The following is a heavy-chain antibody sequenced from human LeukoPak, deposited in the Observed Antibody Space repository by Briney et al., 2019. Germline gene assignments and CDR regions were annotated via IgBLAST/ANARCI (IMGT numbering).Heavy chain of an antibody. J-gene: IGHJ6*03. CDR2: IYYSGST. CDR1: GGSISSYY. CDR3: ARGGRYDILTGFDYYMDV. V-gene: IGHV4-59*01. D-gene: IGHD3-9*01. Sequence: KPSETLSLTCTVSGGSISSYYWSWIRQPPGKGLEWIGYIYYSGSTNYNPSLKSRVTISVDTSKNQFSLKLSSVTAADTAVYYCARGGRYDILTGFDYYMDVWGKGTTVTISS.